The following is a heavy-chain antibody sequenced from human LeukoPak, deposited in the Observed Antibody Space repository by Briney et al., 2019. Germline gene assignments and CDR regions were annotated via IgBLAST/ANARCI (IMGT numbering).Heavy chain of an antibody. CDR2: IYHSGST. V-gene: IGHV4-38-2*02. CDR1: GYSISSGYY. CDR3: ARVVGLFYYGSGSYYNEGYYYYMDV. J-gene: IGHJ6*03. D-gene: IGHD3-10*01. Sequence: KPSETLSLTCTVSGYSISSGYYWGWIRQPPGKGLEWIGSIYHSGSTYYNPSLKSRVTISVDTSKNQFSLKLSSVTAADTAVYYCARVVGLFYYGSGSYYNEGYYYYMDVWGKGTTVTVSS.